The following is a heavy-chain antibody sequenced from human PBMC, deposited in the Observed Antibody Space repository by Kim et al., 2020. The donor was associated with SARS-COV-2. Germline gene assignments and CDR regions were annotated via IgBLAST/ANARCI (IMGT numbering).Heavy chain of an antibody. Sequence: SETLSLTCTVSGGSISSSSYYWGWIRQPPGKGLEWIGSIYYSGSTYYNPSLKSRVTISVDTSKNQFSLKLSSVTAADTAVYYCAITSIKGYCGGDCYSRADVIGGQGTLVTVSS. CDR1: GGSISSSSYY. CDR2: IYYSGST. D-gene: IGHD2-21*02. V-gene: IGHV4-39*01. CDR3: AITSIKGYCGGDCYSRADVI. J-gene: IGHJ4*02.